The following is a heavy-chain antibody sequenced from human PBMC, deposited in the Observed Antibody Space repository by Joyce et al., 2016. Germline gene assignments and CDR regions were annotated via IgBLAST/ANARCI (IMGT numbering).Heavy chain of an antibody. CDR2: IKQDGSEK. CDR3: ATVRDYYGSGGQPLDY. J-gene: IGHJ4*02. V-gene: IGHV3-7*01. CDR1: GFTFSSYW. D-gene: IGHD3-10*01. Sequence: EVQLVESGGGLVQPGGSLRLSCAAFGFTFSSYWMSWVRQGPGKGLEWVANIKQDGSEKYYVDSVKGRFTIARDNAKNSLYLQMNSLGAEDTAVYYCATVRDYYGSGGQPLDYWGQGTLVTVSS.